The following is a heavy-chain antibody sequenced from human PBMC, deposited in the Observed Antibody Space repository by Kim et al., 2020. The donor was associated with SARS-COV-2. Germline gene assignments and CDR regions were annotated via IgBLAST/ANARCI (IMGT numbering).Heavy chain of an antibody. V-gene: IGHV3-48*03. D-gene: IGHD3-10*01. CDR1: GFTFSSYE. CDR2: ITSSGYTI. CDR3: ARDGVRGLPD. Sequence: GGSLRLSCTASGFTFSSYEMNWVRQAPGKGLEWVSYITSSGYTIYYADSVKGRFTISRDNAKSSLYLQMNSLRPEDTAVYYCARDGVRGLPDWGQGTLVTVSS. J-gene: IGHJ4*02.